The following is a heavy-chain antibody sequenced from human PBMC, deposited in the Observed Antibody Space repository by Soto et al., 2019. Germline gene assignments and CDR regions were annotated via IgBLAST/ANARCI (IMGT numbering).Heavy chain of an antibody. Sequence: QVQLVQSGTEVKRPGDSVKVSCKASGYTFTGYYVHWVRQAPVQGLSWMGCINPNSGDTYLAERFQGRVTMNRDRSIGTAYMELRGLTSDDTADYYCAKGGAIVAAGTRVYLYNAMDVWGQGTTVTVSS. CDR2: INPNSGDT. J-gene: IGHJ6*02. CDR3: AKGGAIVAAGTRVYLYNAMDV. V-gene: IGHV1-2*02. D-gene: IGHD1-26*01. CDR1: GYTFTGYY.